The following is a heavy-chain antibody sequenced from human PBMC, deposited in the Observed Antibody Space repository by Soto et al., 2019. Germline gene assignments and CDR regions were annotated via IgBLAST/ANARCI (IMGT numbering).Heavy chain of an antibody. J-gene: IGHJ6*02. CDR1: GYSFTSYW. Sequence: PGESLKISCKGSGYSFTSYWICCFLRMPVKGLEWMGIIYPGDSDTRYSPSFQGQVTISADKSISTAYLQWSSLKASDTAMYYCASSYSSSSTLYGMDVWGQGTTVTVSS. CDR3: ASSYSSSSTLYGMDV. V-gene: IGHV5-51*01. CDR2: IYPGDSDT. D-gene: IGHD6-6*01.